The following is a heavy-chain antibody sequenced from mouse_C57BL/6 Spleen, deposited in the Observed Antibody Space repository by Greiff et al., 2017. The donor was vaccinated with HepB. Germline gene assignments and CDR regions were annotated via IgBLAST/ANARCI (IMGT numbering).Heavy chain of an antibody. Sequence: VKLMESGPELVKPGASVKISCKASGYAFSSSWMNWVKQRPGKGLEWIGRSYPGDGDTNYNGKFKGKATLTADKSSSTAYMQLSSLTSEDSAVYFCARGGYYFDYWGQGTTLTVSS. J-gene: IGHJ2*01. CDR3: ARGGYYFDY. CDR1: GYAFSSSW. CDR2: SYPGDGDT. V-gene: IGHV1-82*01.